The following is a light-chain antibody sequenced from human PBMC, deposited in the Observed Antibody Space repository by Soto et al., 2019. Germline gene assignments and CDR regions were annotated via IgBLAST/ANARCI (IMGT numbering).Light chain of an antibody. CDR2: EDN. Sequence: NFMLTQPHSVSESPGKTVTISCTRSSGSIASNYVQWSQQRPGSAPTPVIYEDNQRPSGVPDRFSGSIDSSSNSASLTISGLKTEDEADYYCQSYDSSNRVFGGGTQLTVL. CDR1: SGSIASNY. CDR3: QSYDSSNRV. J-gene: IGLJ7*01. V-gene: IGLV6-57*04.